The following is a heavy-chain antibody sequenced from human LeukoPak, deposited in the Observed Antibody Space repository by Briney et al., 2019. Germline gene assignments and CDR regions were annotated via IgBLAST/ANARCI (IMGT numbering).Heavy chain of an antibody. D-gene: IGHD6-13*01. J-gene: IGHJ6*03. V-gene: IGHV3-30*02. CDR3: AKQMMERQQYYYMDV. CDR1: GFTFSIYG. CDR2: IRFDGSNK. Sequence: GGSLRLSCAASGFTFSIYGMHWVRQAPRKGLEWVAFIRFDGSNKYYADSVKGRFTISRENSKNTLYLQMNSLRGEDTAVYYCAKQMMERQQYYYMDVWGKGTSVTVSS.